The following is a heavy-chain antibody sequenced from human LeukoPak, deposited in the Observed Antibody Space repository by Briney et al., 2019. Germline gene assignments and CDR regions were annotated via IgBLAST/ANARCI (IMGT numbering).Heavy chain of an antibody. V-gene: IGHV4-59*01. J-gene: IGHJ6*03. CDR3: ARGAYGSGIRAYYYYYVDV. D-gene: IGHD3-10*01. CDR2: IYYSGST. CDR1: GGSINSYY. Sequence: SETLSLTCTVSGGSINSYYWSWIRQPPGKGLEWIGYIYYSGSTNYNPSLKSRVTISVDTSKNQFSLNLSSVTAADTAVYYCARGAYGSGIRAYYYYYVDVWGKGTTVTVSS.